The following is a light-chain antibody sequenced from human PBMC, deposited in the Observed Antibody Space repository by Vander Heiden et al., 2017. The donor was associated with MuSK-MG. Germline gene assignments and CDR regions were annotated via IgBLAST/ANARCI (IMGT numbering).Light chain of an antibody. J-gene: IGKJ1*01. V-gene: IGKV3-15*01. CDR1: QSVSSN. Sequence: EIVMTQSPATLSVSPGERATLSCSASQSVSSNLAWYQQKPGQAPTLLIYGAATRATGIPARFSGSGSETEFTLTITSLQSEDFAVYYCQQYNDWPRTFGRGTKVEIK. CDR3: QQYNDWPRT. CDR2: GAA.